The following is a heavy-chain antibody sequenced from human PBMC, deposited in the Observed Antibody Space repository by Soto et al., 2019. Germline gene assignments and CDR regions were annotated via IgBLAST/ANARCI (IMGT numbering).Heavy chain of an antibody. Sequence: PSETLSLTCIVSGGSISQYYWSWIRQPPGKGLEWIGHINYSGNTKYNSSLKSRVAISVDTSKNHLSLKMRSLTAADTAVYYCARPGKFGEAFAFDIWGLGTMVIVS. CDR3: ARPGKFGEAFAFDI. D-gene: IGHD3-10*01. V-gene: IGHV4-59*01. J-gene: IGHJ3*02. CDR2: INYSGNT. CDR1: GGSISQYY.